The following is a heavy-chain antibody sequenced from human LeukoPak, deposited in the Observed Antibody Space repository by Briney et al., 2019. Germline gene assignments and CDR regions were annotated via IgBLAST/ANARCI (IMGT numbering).Heavy chain of an antibody. CDR3: ARDLAAAGSFYYYYGMDV. V-gene: IGHV1-3*01. CDR1: GYTFTSYA. Sequence: ASVNVSCKASGYTFTSYAMHWVRQAPGQRLEWMGWINAGNGNTKYSQKFQGRVTITRDTSASTAYMELSSLRSEDTAVYYCARDLAAAGSFYYYYGMDVWGQGTTVTVSS. D-gene: IGHD6-13*01. J-gene: IGHJ6*02. CDR2: INAGNGNT.